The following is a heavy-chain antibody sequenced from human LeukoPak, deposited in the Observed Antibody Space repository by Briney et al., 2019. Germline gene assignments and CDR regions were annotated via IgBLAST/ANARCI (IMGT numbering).Heavy chain of an antibody. CDR3: ARIGAYKGPFDY. J-gene: IGHJ4*02. Sequence: SETLSLTCTVPGGSISSYYWSWIRQPPGKGLEWIGYIYYGGSTNYNPSLKSRVTISLDTSKNQFSLKLSSVTAADTAVYYCARIGAYKGPFDYWGQGTLVTVSS. CDR1: GGSISSYY. V-gene: IGHV4-59*01. D-gene: IGHD3-16*01. CDR2: IYYGGST.